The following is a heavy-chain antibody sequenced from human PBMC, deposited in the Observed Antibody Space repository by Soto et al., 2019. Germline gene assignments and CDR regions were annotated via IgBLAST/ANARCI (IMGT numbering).Heavy chain of an antibody. CDR1: GGTFRTYA. J-gene: IGHJ4*02. Sequence: SVKVSCKASGGTFRTYAISWVRQAPGQGLEWMGGITPIFGKANYAQKFQGRVSITADESTTTAYMELRSLRSEDTAVYYCARGSADNTAMAYPYDYWGQGTLVTVSS. V-gene: IGHV1-69*13. CDR3: ARGSADNTAMAYPYDY. CDR2: ITPIFGKA. D-gene: IGHD5-18*01.